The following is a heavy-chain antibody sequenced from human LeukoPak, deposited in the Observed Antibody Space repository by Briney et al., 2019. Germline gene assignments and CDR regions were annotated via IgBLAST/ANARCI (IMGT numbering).Heavy chain of an antibody. CDR3: ARDRGMATITGGFDY. Sequence: ASVTVSCKASGYTFTSYYMHWVRQAPGQGLEWMGIINPSGGSTSYAQKFQGRVTMTRDMSTSTVYMELSSLRSEDTAVYYCARDRGMATITGGFDYWGQGTLVTVSS. CDR2: INPSGGST. CDR1: GYTFTSYY. J-gene: IGHJ4*02. D-gene: IGHD5-24*01. V-gene: IGHV1-46*01.